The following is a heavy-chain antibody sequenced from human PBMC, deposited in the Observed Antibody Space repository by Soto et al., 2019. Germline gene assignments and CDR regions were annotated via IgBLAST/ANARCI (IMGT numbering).Heavy chain of an antibody. CDR3: ARDGAYYDSSGYYFDY. CDR1: GFTFSSYS. J-gene: IGHJ4*02. CDR2: ISSSSSTI. V-gene: IGHV3-48*02. D-gene: IGHD3-22*01. Sequence: EVQLVESGGGLVQPGGSLRLSCAASGFTFSSYSMNWVRQAPGKGLEWVSYISSSSSTIYYADSVKGRFTISRDNAKNSLYLQMNSLRDEDTAVYYCARDGAYYDSSGYYFDYWGQGTLVTVSS.